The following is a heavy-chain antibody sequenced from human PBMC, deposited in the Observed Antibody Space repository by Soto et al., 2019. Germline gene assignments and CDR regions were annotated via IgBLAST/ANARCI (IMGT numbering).Heavy chain of an antibody. CDR1: GFSLTTGGVG. V-gene: IGHV2-5*02. CDR3: AHRYGGFHDAFDV. D-gene: IGHD1-26*01. J-gene: IGHJ3*01. CDR2: IYWDDDK. Sequence: SGPTLVNPTQTLTLTCTFSGFSLTTGGVGVGWIRQPPGQALEWLALIYWDDDKRYRPSLKSRLTITKDTSKNLVVLTMTNMDPVDTATYYCAHRYGGFHDAFDVWGQGTMVTVSS.